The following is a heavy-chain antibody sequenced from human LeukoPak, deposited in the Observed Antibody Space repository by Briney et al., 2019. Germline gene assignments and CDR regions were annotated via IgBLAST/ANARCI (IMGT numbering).Heavy chain of an antibody. Sequence: GGSLRLSCAGSGFNFNSYALNWIRQAPGKGLEWVSSISSGSNYMYYADSVKGRFTISRDDAKNSVYLQMNSLTAEDTAVYYCARDLTGNSVIIGWFDPWGQGTQVTVSS. D-gene: IGHD3-10*01. CDR2: ISSGSNYM. CDR3: ARDLTGNSVIIGWFDP. CDR1: GFNFNSYA. J-gene: IGHJ5*02. V-gene: IGHV3-21*01.